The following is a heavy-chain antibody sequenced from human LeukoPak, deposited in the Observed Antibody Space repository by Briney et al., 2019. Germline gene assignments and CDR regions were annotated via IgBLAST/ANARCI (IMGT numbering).Heavy chain of an antibody. D-gene: IGHD5/OR15-5a*01. J-gene: IGHJ1*01. Sequence: GGSLRLSCAASGFTFSSYWMSWVRLAPGKGLEWVANIKQDGSEKYYVDSVRGRFSISRDNSKNSLYLQMNSLRADGTAVYYCARVITVYNVYEEVAEYFQYWGQGTLVTVSS. CDR1: GFTFSSYW. CDR3: ARVITVYNVYEEVAEYFQY. CDR2: IKQDGSEK. V-gene: IGHV3-7*01.